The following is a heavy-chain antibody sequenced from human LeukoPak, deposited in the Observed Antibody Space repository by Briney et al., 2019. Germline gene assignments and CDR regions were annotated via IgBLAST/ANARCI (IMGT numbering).Heavy chain of an antibody. V-gene: IGHV3-13*01. J-gene: IGHJ2*01. CDR2: IGTGGDT. Sequence: GGSLRLSCAASGFTFSTYDWHWVRQVPGKGLEWISAIGTGGDTYYADSVKGRFTISRDTAKDSLYLQLNSLRAGDTAVYYCVREPAYTGDWWYPDLWGRGTLVTVSS. CDR3: VREPAYTGDWWYPDL. D-gene: IGHD2-21*02. CDR1: GFTFSTYD.